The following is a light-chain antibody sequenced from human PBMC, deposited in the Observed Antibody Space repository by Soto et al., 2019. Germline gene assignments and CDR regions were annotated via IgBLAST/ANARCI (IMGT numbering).Light chain of an antibody. V-gene: IGLV1-40*01. CDR2: GNS. Sequence: CTGSSSNIGAGYDVHWYQQLPGTAPKLLIYGNSNRPSGVPDRFSGSKSGTSASLAITXXQXXXXXXXXCQSYDSSLSGYVFGTGTKVTVL. CDR1: SSNIGAGYD. CDR3: QSYDSSLSGYV. J-gene: IGLJ1*01.